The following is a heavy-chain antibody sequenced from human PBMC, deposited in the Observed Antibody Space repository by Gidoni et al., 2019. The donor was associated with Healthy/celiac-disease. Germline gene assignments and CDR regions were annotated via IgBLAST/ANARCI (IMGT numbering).Heavy chain of an antibody. J-gene: IGHJ6*02. Sequence: EVQLVESGGGLVKPGGSLRLSCAASGFTFSSYSMNWVRQAPGKGLEWVSSISSSSSYIYYADSVKGRFTISRDNAKNSLYLQMNSLRAEDTAVYYCARDLGFDDYGDSSGYYGMDVWGQGTTVTVSS. CDR1: GFTFSSYS. D-gene: IGHD4-17*01. CDR2: ISSSSSYI. CDR3: ARDLGFDDYGDSSGYYGMDV. V-gene: IGHV3-21*01.